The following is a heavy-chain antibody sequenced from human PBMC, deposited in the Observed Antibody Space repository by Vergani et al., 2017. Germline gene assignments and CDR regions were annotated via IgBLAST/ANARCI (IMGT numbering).Heavy chain of an antibody. CDR1: GFTFSSYA. Sequence: QVQLVESGGGVVQPGRSLRLSCAASGFTFSSYAMHWVRQAPGKGLEWVAVIWYDGSNKYYADSVKGRFTISRDNSKNTLYLQMNSLRAEDTAVYYCARDNEVGATTWGDGMDVWGQGTTVTVSS. J-gene: IGHJ6*02. V-gene: IGHV3-33*08. CDR3: ARDNEVGATTWGDGMDV. CDR2: IWYDGSNK. D-gene: IGHD1-26*01.